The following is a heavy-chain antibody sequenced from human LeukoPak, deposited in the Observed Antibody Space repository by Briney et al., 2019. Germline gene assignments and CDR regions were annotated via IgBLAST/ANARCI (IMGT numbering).Heavy chain of an antibody. D-gene: IGHD2-2*02. J-gene: IGHJ4*02. CDR2: IRYDGSNK. CDR3: AKDKIGYCSSTSCYTKSGFDY. V-gene: IGHV3-30*02. CDR1: GFTFSSYG. Sequence: GGSLRLSCAASGFTFSSYGMHWVRQAPGKGLEWVAFIRYDGSNKYYADSVKGRFTTSRDNSKNTLYLQINSLRAEDTAVYYCAKDKIGYCSSTSCYTKSGFDYWGQGTLVTVSS.